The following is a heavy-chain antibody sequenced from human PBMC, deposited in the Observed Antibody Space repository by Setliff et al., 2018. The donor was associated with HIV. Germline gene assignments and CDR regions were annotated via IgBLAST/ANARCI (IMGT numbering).Heavy chain of an antibody. CDR2: IYYSGST. Sequence: SETLSLTCSVSGASINSGSYYWTRIRQHPGKGLEWIGYIYYSGSTYYNPSLKSRLAMSLDTSSNQFSLKLRSVTAADTAVYYCARDPRPSNYRLLWYFDFWGQGTLVTVSS. J-gene: IGHJ4*02. V-gene: IGHV4-31*03. CDR1: GASINSGSYY. D-gene: IGHD2-2*01. CDR3: ARDPRPSNYRLLWYFDF.